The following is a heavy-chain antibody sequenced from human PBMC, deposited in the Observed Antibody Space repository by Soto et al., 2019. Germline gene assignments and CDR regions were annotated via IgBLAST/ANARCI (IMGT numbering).Heavy chain of an antibody. CDR1: GDSVSSNSAA. D-gene: IGHD2-21*02. J-gene: IGHJ5*02. CDR2: TYYRSKWYN. V-gene: IGHV6-1*01. Sequence: PSQTLSLTCAISGDSVSSNSAAWNWIRQSPSRGLEWLGRTYYRSKWYNDYAVSVKSRITINPDTSKNQFSLQPNSVTPEDTAVYYCARVGDRTEKVTLDPNWLDPWGQGPLVTVYS. CDR3: ARVGDRTEKVTLDPNWLDP.